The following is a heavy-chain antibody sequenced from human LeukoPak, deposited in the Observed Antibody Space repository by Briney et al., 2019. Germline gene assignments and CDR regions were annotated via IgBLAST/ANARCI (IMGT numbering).Heavy chain of an antibody. J-gene: IGHJ4*02. Sequence: PGGSLRLSCAASGFNFDDYAMHWVRQAPGKGLEWVSLLSWNGGSIYYADSVKGRFTISRDNSKNSLYLQMNSLRAEDTAFYYCAKATYSYGTLDYWGQGTLVTVSS. D-gene: IGHD5-18*01. CDR2: LSWNGGSI. V-gene: IGHV3-43D*03. CDR3: AKATYSYGTLDY. CDR1: GFNFDDYA.